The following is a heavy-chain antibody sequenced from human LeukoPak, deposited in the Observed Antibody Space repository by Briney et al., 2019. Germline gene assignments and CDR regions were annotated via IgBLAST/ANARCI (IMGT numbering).Heavy chain of an antibody. CDR2: THYSGST. CDR1: GGSISSYY. Sequence: PSETLSLTCTVSGGSISSYYWTWIRQPPGKGLEWIAYTHYSGSTNYNPSLKSRVTISVDTPKNQFSLKLSSVTAADTAVYYCARHRQQLVSDLDAFDIWGQGTMVTVSS. V-gene: IGHV4-59*08. D-gene: IGHD6-13*01. J-gene: IGHJ3*02. CDR3: ARHRQQLVSDLDAFDI.